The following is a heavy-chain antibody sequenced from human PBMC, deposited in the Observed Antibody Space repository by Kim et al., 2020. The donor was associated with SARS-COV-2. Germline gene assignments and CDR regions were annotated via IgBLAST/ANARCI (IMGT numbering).Heavy chain of an antibody. J-gene: IGHJ4*02. CDR3: TTSPKPSYDYVWGSFEGDYYFDY. V-gene: IGHV3-15*01. Sequence: GGSLRLSCAASGFTFSNAWMSWVRQAPGKGLEWVGRIKSKTDGGTTDYAAPVKGRFTISRDDSKNTLYLQMNSLKTEDTAVYYCTTSPKPSYDYVWGSFEGDYYFDYWGQGTLVTVSS. D-gene: IGHD3-16*01. CDR1: GFTFSNAW. CDR2: IKSKTDGGTT.